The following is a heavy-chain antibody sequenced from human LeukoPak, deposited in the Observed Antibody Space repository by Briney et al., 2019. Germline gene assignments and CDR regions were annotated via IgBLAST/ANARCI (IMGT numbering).Heavy chain of an antibody. CDR2: IYYSGST. J-gene: IGHJ4*02. Sequence: PSETLSLTCTVSGGSISSSSYYWGWIRQPPGKGLEWIGSIYYSGSTYYNPSLKSRVTISVDTSKNQFSLKLSSVTAADTAVHYCAREGRFLEWLSNYWGQGTLVTVSS. D-gene: IGHD3-3*01. CDR1: GGSISSSSYY. CDR3: AREGRFLEWLSNY. V-gene: IGHV4-39*02.